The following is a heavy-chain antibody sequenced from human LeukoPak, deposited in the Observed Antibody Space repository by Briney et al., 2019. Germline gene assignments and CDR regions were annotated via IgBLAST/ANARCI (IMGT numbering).Heavy chain of an antibody. V-gene: IGHV4-4*07. CDR1: GGSFSGYY. D-gene: IGHD2-2*01. CDR2: MYTSGST. J-gene: IGHJ4*02. Sequence: SETLSLTCAVYGGSFSGYYWSWIRQPAGKGLEWIGRMYTSGSTNYNPSLKSRVTISVDTSKNQFSLKLSSVTAADTAVYYCARDRENIVLVPGARKTWYFDYWGQGTLVTVSS. CDR3: ARDRENIVLVPGARKTWYFDY.